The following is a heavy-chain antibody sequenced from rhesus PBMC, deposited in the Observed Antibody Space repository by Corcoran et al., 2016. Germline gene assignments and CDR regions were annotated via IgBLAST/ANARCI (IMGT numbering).Heavy chain of an antibody. J-gene: IGHJ4*01. CDR3: ARCIAAAGNCYFDF. CDR1: GGSITSAYYY. Sequence: QVQLQESGPGLVKPSETLSLPCAVSGGSITSAYYYWSWIRQPPGKGLGWIGSITYSGSTSYTPSLKSRVTISRDTSKNQFSLKLTSVTAADTAIYYCARCIAAAGNCYFDFWGQGVLVTVSS. V-gene: IGHV4-122*02. D-gene: IGHD6-31*01. CDR2: ITYSGST.